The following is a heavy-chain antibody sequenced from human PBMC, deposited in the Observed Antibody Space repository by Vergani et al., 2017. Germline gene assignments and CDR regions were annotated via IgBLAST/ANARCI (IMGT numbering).Heavy chain of an antibody. Sequence: QVQLQQWGAGLVKPSQTLSLTCAVSGGSISSGGYSWSWIRQPPGKGLEWIGYIYHSGSTYYNPSLKSRVTISVDRSKNQFSLKLSSVTAADTAVYYCARGKGIAVAGPQVYFDYWGQGTLVTVSS. CDR1: GGSISSGGYS. CDR3: ARGKGIAVAGPQVYFDY. J-gene: IGHJ4*02. D-gene: IGHD6-19*01. V-gene: IGHV4-30-2*01. CDR2: IYHSGST.